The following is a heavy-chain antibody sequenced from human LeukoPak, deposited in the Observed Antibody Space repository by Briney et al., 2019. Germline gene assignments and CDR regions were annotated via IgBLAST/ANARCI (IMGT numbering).Heavy chain of an antibody. D-gene: IGHD3-3*01. J-gene: IGHJ6*03. Sequence: GASVKVSCKASGYTFTSYDINWVRQATGQGLEWMGWMNPNSGNTGYAQKFQGRVTITRNTTISTAYMELSSLRSEDTAVYYCARGIDGPEVAKYYDFWSGYSFLGYMDVWGKGTTVTVSS. CDR1: GYTFTSYD. CDR3: ARGIDGPEVAKYYDFWSGYSFLGYMDV. CDR2: MNPNSGNT. V-gene: IGHV1-8*03.